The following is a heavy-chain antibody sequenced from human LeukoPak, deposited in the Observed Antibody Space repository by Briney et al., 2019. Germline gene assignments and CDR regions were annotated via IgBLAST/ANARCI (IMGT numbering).Heavy chain of an antibody. CDR2: ITSGSYI. J-gene: IGHJ4*02. D-gene: IGHD6-13*01. Sequence: GGSLRLSCVASGFTFSSYTMNWVRQAPGKGLEWVSSITSGSYIYYAESVKGRFTITRDNAKNSLYMQMNSLRAEDTAVYYCARDPAADDYWGQGTLVTVSS. CDR3: ARDPAADDY. V-gene: IGHV3-21*01. CDR1: GFTFSSYT.